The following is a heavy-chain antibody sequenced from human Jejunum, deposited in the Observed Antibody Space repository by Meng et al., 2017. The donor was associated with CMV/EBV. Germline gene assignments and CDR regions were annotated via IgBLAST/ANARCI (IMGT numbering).Heavy chain of an antibody. V-gene: IGHV4-30-4*01. CDR3: ARASYGSGSPLGESWFDP. Sequence: VPLQESRPGRVAPSQTLSRTCTVSGGSMRSGNYYWSWIRQPPGKGLEWIGYIHSSGSTYYNPSLRSRLTISVDTSKNQFSLKLSSVTAADTAVYYCARASYGSGSPLGESWFDPWGQGTLVTVSS. D-gene: IGHD3-10*01. CDR1: GGSMRSGNYY. CDR2: IHSSGST. J-gene: IGHJ5*02.